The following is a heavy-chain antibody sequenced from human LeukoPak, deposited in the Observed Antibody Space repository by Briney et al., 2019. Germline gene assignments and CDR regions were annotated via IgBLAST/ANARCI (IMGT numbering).Heavy chain of an antibody. CDR1: GYTFTSYY. V-gene: IGHV1-46*01. J-gene: IGHJ4*02. D-gene: IGHD4-17*01. CDR2: INPSGGST. Sequence: ASVKVSCKASGYTFTSYYMHWVRQAPGQGLEWMGIINPSGGSTSYAQKFQGRVTMTRDTSTSTVYMELSSLRSEDTAVYYCAREERGGSDYGVNIDYWGQGTLVTDSS. CDR3: AREERGGSDYGVNIDY.